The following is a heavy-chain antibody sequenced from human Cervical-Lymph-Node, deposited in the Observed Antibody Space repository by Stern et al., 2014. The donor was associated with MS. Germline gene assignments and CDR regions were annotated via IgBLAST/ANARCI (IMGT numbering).Heavy chain of an antibody. V-gene: IGHV4-59*08. J-gene: IGHJ4*02. Sequence: QVQLQESGPGLVKPSETLSLTCTVSGDSISTYYWSWIRQSPGKGLEWIGYIYYSGITTYNPSLESRVSMSVDTSKNQFSLKLTSVTAADTALYYCARLLHNAGWYYFDYWGRGALVTVSS. CDR3: ARLLHNAGWYYFDY. CDR1: GDSISTYY. CDR2: IYYSGIT. D-gene: IGHD6-19*01.